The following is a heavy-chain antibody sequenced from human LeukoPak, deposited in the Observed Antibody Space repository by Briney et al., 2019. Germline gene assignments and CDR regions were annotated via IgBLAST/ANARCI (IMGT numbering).Heavy chain of an antibody. CDR3: ARDPGGYYMDA. CDR2: IKSKPDGGTT. D-gene: IGHD3-10*01. Sequence: GGPLRLSCVASGFTFSNAWMNWVRQAPGKGLEWVGRIKSKPDGGTTDYAAPVKGRFTISRDDSKNTVYLQMNSLRAEDTAVYYCARDPGGYYMDAWGKGTTVTISS. CDR1: GFTFSNAW. J-gene: IGHJ6*03. V-gene: IGHV3-15*01.